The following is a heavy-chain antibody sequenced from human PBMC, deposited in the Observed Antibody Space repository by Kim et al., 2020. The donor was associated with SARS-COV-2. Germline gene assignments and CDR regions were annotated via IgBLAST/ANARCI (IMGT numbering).Heavy chain of an antibody. Sequence: TAYPASVKDRFTISRDDSKTTAYLQMNSLRTEDTAVYYCARLNLENAFDVWGQGTMVIVSS. J-gene: IGHJ3*01. CDR2: T. CDR3: ARLNLENAFDV. V-gene: IGHV3-73*01.